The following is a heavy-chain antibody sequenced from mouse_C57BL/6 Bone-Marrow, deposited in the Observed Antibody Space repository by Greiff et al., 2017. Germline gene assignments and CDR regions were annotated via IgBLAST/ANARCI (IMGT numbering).Heavy chain of an antibody. CDR1: GFTFSDYG. CDR3: ARLNAMDY. J-gene: IGHJ4*01. CDR2: ISSGSSTI. Sequence: EVKLMESGGGLVKPGGSLKLSCAASGFTFSDYGMHWVRQAPEKGLDWVAYISSGSSTIYYADTVKGRFTISRDNAKNTLFLQMTSLRSEDTAMYYCARLNAMDYWGQGTSVTVSS. V-gene: IGHV5-17*01.